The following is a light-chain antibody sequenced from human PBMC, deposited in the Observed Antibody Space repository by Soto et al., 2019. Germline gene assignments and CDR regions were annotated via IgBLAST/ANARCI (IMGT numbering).Light chain of an antibody. J-gene: IGLJ1*01. CDR2: EVN. Sequence: QSVLTQPASVSGSPGQSITISCTGTSSNVGSYKLVSWYQQHPGKAPKLMIFEVNKRPSGVSNRFSGSKSGNTASLTISGLQAEDEADYYCCSFTSSNTHVFGTGTKLTVL. CDR3: CSFTSSNTHV. V-gene: IGLV2-23*02. CDR1: SSNVGSYKL.